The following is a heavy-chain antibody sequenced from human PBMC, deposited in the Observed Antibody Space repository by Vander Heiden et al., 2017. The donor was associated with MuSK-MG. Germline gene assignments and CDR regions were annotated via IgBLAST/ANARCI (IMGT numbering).Heavy chain of an antibody. CDR3: ARDRIVRYYDSSGYLDY. CDR2: ISYDGSNK. V-gene: IGHV3-30*04. J-gene: IGHJ4*02. Sequence: QVQLVESGGGVVQPGRSLRLSCAASGFTFSSYAMHWVRQAPGKGLEWVAVISYDGSNKYYADSVKGRFTISRDNSKNTLYLQMNSLRAEDTAVYYCARDRIVRYYDSSGYLDYWGQGTLVTVSS. D-gene: IGHD3-22*01. CDR1: GFTFSSYA.